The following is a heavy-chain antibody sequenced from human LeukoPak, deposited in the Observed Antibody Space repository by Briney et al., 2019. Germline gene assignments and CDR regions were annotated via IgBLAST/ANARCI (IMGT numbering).Heavy chain of an antibody. CDR1: GGSISSYY. CDR2: IYTSGST. J-gene: IGHJ6*03. CDR3: ARERVEETYYYYMDV. Sequence: NPSETLSLTCTVSGGSISSYYWSWIRQPAGKGLEWIGRIYTSGSTNYNPSLKSRVTMSVDTSRNQFSLKLSSVTAADTAVYYCARERVEETYYYYMDVWGKGTTVTVSS. V-gene: IGHV4-4*07.